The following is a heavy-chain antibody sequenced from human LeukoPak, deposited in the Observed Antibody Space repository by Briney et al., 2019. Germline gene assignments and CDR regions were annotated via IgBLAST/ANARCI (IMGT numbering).Heavy chain of an antibody. Sequence: GGSLRLSCVVSGFTLSSYAMSWVRQAPGKGLEWVSGFSGNTGSTYYAGSVKGRFTISRDNSKKTLYLQMNNLRAEDTAVYYCAKAGVTTGVFDYWGQGTLVTVSS. D-gene: IGHD4-17*01. CDR3: AKAGVTTGVFDY. V-gene: IGHV3-23*01. CDR2: FSGNTGST. J-gene: IGHJ4*02. CDR1: GFTLSSYA.